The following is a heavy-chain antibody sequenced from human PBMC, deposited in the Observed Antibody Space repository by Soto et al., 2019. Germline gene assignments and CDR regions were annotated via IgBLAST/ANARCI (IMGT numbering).Heavy chain of an antibody. CDR2: IYYSGST. CDR3: ARDRYYGSGSSITDY. D-gene: IGHD3-10*01. J-gene: IGHJ4*02. Sequence: PSETLSLTCTVSGGSISSGDYYWSWIRQHPGKGLEWIGYIYYSGSTYYNPSLKSRVTISVDTSKNQFSLKLSSVTAADTAVYYCARDRYYGSGSSITDYWGQGTLVTVSS. CDR1: GGSISSGDYY. V-gene: IGHV4-31*03.